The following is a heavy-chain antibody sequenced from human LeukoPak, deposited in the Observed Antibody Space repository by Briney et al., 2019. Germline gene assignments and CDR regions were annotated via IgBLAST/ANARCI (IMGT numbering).Heavy chain of an antibody. CDR2: VYYDGTS. V-gene: IGHV4-39*01. Sequence: SETLSLTSTVSGGSINSHSYYWGWIRQPPGKGLEWIGSVYYDGTSYSNPSLKSRVGVFVDTSRDQFSLDLDFVTAADTALYHCVRHVSTNTGYFDSCGQGTLVSVSS. CDR1: GGSINSHSYY. J-gene: IGHJ4*02. CDR3: VRHVSTNTGYFDS. D-gene: IGHD5-24*01.